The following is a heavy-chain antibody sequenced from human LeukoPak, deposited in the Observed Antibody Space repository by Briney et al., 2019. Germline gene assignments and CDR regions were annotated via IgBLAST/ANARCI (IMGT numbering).Heavy chain of an antibody. D-gene: IGHD6-13*01. Sequence: EASVKVSCKASGYTFTSYYMHWVRQAPGQGLEWMGIINPSGGNTSYAQKFQGRVTMTRDTSTSTVYMELSSLRSEDTAVYYCARERFTGSSWQLYYFDYWGQGTLVTVSS. CDR1: GYTFTSYY. V-gene: IGHV1-46*01. CDR3: ARERFTGSSWQLYYFDY. J-gene: IGHJ4*02. CDR2: INPSGGNT.